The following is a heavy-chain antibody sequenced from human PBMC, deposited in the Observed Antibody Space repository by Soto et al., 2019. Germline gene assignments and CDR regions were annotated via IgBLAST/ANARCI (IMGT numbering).Heavy chain of an antibody. Sequence: QVQLVQSGAEVMKPGPTVQVSCKASGGTFSSYAISWVRQAPGQGRAGMGGIIPLFGTANYAQKFQGRVTSTPEESTSTAYRELSRLRAEDPAVYYCARDPTYYDFGSGPNDNWGYDGRDVWGQGTTVTVSS. J-gene: IGHJ6*02. D-gene: IGHD3-3*01. CDR2: IIPLFGTA. CDR3: ARDPTYYDFGSGPNDNWGYDGRDV. V-gene: IGHV1-69*01. CDR1: GGTFSSYA.